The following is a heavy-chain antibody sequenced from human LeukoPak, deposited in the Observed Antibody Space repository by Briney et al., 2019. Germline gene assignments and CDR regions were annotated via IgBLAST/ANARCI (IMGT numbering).Heavy chain of an antibody. CDR1: GYTFSNLG. CDR3: ARDGTSTDDY. J-gene: IGHJ4*02. V-gene: IGHV1-18*01. D-gene: IGHD2-2*01. CDR2: ISGNNDNP. Sequence: ASVKVSCKASGYTFSNLGISWVRQPPGQGLEWMGWISGNNDNPNYGQKFQGRLTVTTDSSTSTAYMELRNLRSDDTAIYYCARDGTSTDDYWGQGTLVTVSS.